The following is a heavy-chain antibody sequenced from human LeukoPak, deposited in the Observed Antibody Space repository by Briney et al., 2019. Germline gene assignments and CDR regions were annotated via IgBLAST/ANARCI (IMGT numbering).Heavy chain of an antibody. Sequence: SETLSLTCAVSGGSLSSNSYYWGWIRQPPGKGLEWMGRIYYSGSTYYNPSLKSRVTISVDTSKNQFSLKLTSVTAADTAMYYCAGYIVVVVDATIDYWGQGTLVTVSS. D-gene: IGHD2-15*01. CDR3: AGYIVVVVDATIDY. V-gene: IGHV4-39*07. CDR1: GGSLSSNSYY. J-gene: IGHJ4*02. CDR2: IYYSGST.